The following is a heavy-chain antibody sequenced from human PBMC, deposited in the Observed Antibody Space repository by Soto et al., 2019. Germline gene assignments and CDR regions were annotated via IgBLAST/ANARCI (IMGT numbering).Heavy chain of an antibody. CDR3: ARQANCSSTSCYVYYYYGMDV. D-gene: IGHD2-2*01. V-gene: IGHV5-51*01. J-gene: IGHJ6*02. Sequence: GESLKISCKGSGYSFTSYWIGLVRPMPGKGLEWMGIIYPGDSDTRYSPSFQGQVTISADKSISTAYLQWSSLKASDTAMYYCARQANCSSTSCYVYYYYGMDVWGQGTTVTVSS. CDR1: GYSFTSYW. CDR2: IYPGDSDT.